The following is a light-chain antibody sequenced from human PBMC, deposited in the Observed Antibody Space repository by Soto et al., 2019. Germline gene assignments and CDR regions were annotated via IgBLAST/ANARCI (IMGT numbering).Light chain of an antibody. V-gene: IGLV2-23*01. J-gene: IGLJ3*02. CDR2: EGT. CDR1: NSDFGTHKF. Sequence: QSVLTQPASVSGSPGQSITISCIGTNSDFGTHKFFSWYQHHPGKAPKLIIYEGTTRPSGVSYRFSGSTSGNTASLTISGLQAEDEADYFCCSYAATFSVFGGGTKLTVL. CDR3: CSYAATFSV.